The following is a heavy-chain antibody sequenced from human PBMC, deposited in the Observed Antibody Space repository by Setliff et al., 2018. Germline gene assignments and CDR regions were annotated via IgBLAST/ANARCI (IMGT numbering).Heavy chain of an antibody. CDR2: MYTSGST. Sequence: SETLSLTCSVSGGSISSGSDYWTWIRQPAGKGLEWIGHMYTSGSTNYNPSLKGRVTMSVDTSKNVFSLKLRSVTAADTSVYYCARQMSPPGMARARGFNWFDPWGQGTLVTVSS. V-gene: IGHV4-61*09. CDR1: GGSISSGSDY. J-gene: IGHJ5*02. D-gene: IGHD3-10*01. CDR3: ARQMSPPGMARARGFNWFDP.